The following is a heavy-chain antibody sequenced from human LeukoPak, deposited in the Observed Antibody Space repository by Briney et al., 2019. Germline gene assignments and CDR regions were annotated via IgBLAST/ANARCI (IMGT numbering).Heavy chain of an antibody. J-gene: IGHJ4*02. V-gene: IGHV4-59*08. D-gene: IGHD5-12*01. CDR2: ILNIGST. CDR1: GGSISSYY. CDR3: AGHVTVASRGFDY. Sequence: PSETLSLTCTVSGGSISSYYWSWIRQPPGKGLEWIGYILNIGSTNYNPSLKSRVTISLDTSKNQFSLKLSSVTAADTAVYYCAGHVTVASRGFDYWGQGTLVTVSS.